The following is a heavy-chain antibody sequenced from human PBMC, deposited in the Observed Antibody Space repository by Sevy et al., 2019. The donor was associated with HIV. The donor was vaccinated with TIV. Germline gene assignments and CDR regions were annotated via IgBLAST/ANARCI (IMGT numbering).Heavy chain of an antibody. V-gene: IGHV3-30-3*01. CDR3: ARENYGNNYFDY. Sequence: GGSLRLSCAASGFTFSSYAMHGVRQAPGKGLEWVAVMAYDGSNEYYADSVKGRFSISRDNSKSTLFLQMNSLRTEDAAVYYCARENYGNNYFDYWDQGTLVTVSS. D-gene: IGHD3-10*01. CDR1: GFTFSSYA. J-gene: IGHJ4*02. CDR2: MAYDGSNE.